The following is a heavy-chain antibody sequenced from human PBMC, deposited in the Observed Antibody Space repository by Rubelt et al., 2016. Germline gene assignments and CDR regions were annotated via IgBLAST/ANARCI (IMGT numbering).Heavy chain of an antibody. CDR3: ARRPMIVSAFDI. CDR2: IYYSGST. J-gene: IGHJ3*02. V-gene: IGHV4-59*08. Sequence: GPGLVKPSETLSLTCTVSGGSISSYYWSWIRQPPGKGLEWIGYIYYSGSTNYNPSLKSRVTISVDTSKNQFSLKLSSVTAADTAVYYCARRPMIVSAFDIWGQGTMVTVSS. D-gene: IGHD3-22*01. CDR1: GGSISSYY.